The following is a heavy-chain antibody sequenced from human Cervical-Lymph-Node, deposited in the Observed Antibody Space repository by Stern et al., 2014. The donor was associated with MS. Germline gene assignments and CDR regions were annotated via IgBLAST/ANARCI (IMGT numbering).Heavy chain of an antibody. D-gene: IGHD4-17*01. V-gene: IGHV4-59*01. Sequence: QVQLQESGPGLVKPSETLSLTCTVSGGSITPFYLTWIRQPPGKGLEWIGYAYYSGSATYNSSLKSRVTISVDTSKNQFSLKLNSVTAADTAMYYCARGGYYGDYDSWGQGTLVIVSS. J-gene: IGHJ5*02. CDR2: AYYSGSA. CDR3: ARGGYYGDYDS. CDR1: GGSITPFY.